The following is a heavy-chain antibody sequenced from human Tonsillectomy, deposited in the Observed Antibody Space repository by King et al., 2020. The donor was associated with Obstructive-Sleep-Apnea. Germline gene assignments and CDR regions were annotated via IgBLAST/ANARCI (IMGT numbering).Heavy chain of an antibody. CDR3: ARAPYGSGIIDWFDP. V-gene: IGHV4-59*01. Sequence: QMQLQESGPGLVKPSETLSLTCTVSGGSISTYYWSWLRQTPGKGLEWIGYIYYSGSTNYNPSLKSRVTISVDTSKNQFSLNLSSVTAADTAVYYCARAPYGSGIIDWFDPWGQGTLVTVSS. J-gene: IGHJ5*02. CDR1: GGSISTYY. CDR2: IYYSGST. D-gene: IGHD3-10*01.